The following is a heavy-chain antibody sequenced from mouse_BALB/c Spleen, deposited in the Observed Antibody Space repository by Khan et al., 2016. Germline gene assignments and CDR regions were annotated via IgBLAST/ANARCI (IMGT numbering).Heavy chain of an antibody. J-gene: IGHJ3*01. CDR3: ARGGNYVELGN. CDR1: GFNIKDTY. V-gene: IGHV14-3*02. D-gene: IGHD2-1*01. CDR2: IDPANGNT. Sequence: VQLKQSGAELVKPGASVKLSCTASGFNIKDTYMHWVTQRPEQGLEWIGRIDPANGNTKNDPKFQGKATITADTSSNTVYLHLSSLTSEDTAVDYCARGGNYVELGNWGQGTLVTVSA.